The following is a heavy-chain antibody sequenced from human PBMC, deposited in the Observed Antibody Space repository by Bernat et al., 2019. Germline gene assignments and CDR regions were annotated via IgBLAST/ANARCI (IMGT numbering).Heavy chain of an antibody. J-gene: IGHJ4*02. CDR2: IRNDGSDK. V-gene: IGHV3-30*02. CDR1: GFTFNSYG. CDR3: AKEGDVVPTTFLFDY. D-gene: IGHD2/OR15-2a*01. Sequence: QVHLVESGGGVVQPGGSLRPSCAASGFTFNSYGIHWVRQAPGKGLEWVAFIRNDGSDKYYADSVKGRFTISRDNSKNTVYLQLNSLRPEDTAVYYCAKEGDVVPTTFLFDYWGQGTLVTVSS.